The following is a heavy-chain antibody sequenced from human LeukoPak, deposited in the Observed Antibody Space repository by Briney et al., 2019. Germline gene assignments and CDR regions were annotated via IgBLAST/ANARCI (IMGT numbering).Heavy chain of an antibody. Sequence: GASVKVSCKASGYTFTSYGISWVRQAPGQGLEWMGWISAYNGNTNYAQKLQGRVTMTTDTSTSTAYMELRSLRSDDTAVYYCARDLGNNPRRRAVAAGNYWGQGTLVTVSS. CDR2: ISAYNGNT. CDR3: ARDLGNNPRRRAVAAGNY. V-gene: IGHV1-18*01. D-gene: IGHD6-19*01. J-gene: IGHJ4*02. CDR1: GYTFTSYG.